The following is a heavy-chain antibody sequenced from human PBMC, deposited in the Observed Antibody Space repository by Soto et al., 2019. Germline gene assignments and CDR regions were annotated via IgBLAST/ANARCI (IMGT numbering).Heavy chain of an antibody. D-gene: IGHD3-10*01. Sequence: GGSLRLSCGASGFIFSNFDMHWVRQTTEKGLERVSGIGFAGDTNYSGSVKGRFTISRENAKNSLFLRMNSLRVGDTAVYYCVRGLPGGFDPWGQGTLVTVSS. J-gene: IGHJ5*02. V-gene: IGHV3-13*01. CDR3: VRGLPGGFDP. CDR2: IGFAGDT. CDR1: GFIFSNFD.